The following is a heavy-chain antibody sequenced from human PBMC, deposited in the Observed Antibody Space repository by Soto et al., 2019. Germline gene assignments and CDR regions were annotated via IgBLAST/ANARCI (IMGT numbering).Heavy chain of an antibody. V-gene: IGHV4-31*03. CDR2: IYYSGST. CDR1: DASISSDAYY. CDR3: AGSPATVVTRVDY. Sequence: SETLSLTCTVSDASISSDAYYWSWIRQHPEKGLEWIGYIYYSGSTYYNPSLTSRVSISIDTSKNQFSLKLTSVTAADTAVYYCAGSPATVVTRVDYWGRGTLVTVSS. J-gene: IGHJ4*02. D-gene: IGHD4-17*01.